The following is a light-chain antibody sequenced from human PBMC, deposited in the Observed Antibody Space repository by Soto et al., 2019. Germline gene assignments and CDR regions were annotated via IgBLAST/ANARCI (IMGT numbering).Light chain of an antibody. CDR2: DAS. CDR3: QQYGSSPWT. J-gene: IGKJ1*01. V-gene: IGKV3-20*01. CDR1: QSVSSSY. Sequence: EIVLTQSPGTLSLSPGERATLSCRASQSVSSSYLAWYHQKPGQAPRLLIYDASSRATAIPDRFSGSGSGTDFTLTVSRLEPEDFAVYYCQQYGSSPWTFGQGTKVEIK.